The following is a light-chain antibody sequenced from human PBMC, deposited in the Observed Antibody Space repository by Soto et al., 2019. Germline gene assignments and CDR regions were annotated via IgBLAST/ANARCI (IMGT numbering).Light chain of an antibody. CDR2: SNN. CDR3: AAWDDSLNGVV. V-gene: IGLV1-44*01. J-gene: IGLJ2*01. Sequence: QSVLTQPPSASGTPGQRVTISCSGSSSNIGSNTVNWYQQLPGTAPKHLIYSNNQRPSGVPDRFSGSKSGTSASLAISALQSEDDADYYCAAWDDSLNGVVFGGGTKLTVL. CDR1: SSNIGSNT.